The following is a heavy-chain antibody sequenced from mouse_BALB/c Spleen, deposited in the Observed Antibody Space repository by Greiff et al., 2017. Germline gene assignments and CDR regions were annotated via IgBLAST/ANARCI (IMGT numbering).Heavy chain of an antibody. CDR1: GYAFTNYL. J-gene: IGHJ3*01. Sequence: QVQLQQSGAELVRPGTSVKVSCKASGYAFTNYLIEWVKQRPGQGLEWIGVINPGSGGTNYNEKFKGKATLTADKSSSTAYMQLSSLTSDDSAVYFCARDYGNLFAYWGQGTLVTVSA. CDR2: INPGSGGT. V-gene: IGHV1-54*01. D-gene: IGHD2-1*01. CDR3: ARDYGNLFAY.